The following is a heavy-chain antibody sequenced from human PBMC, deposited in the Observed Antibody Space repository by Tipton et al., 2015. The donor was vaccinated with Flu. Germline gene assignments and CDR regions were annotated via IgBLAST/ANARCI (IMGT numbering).Heavy chain of an antibody. D-gene: IGHD3-16*01. CDR2: INGDGTEK. CDR1: GFTFTNSW. Sequence: SLRLSCAASGFTFTNSWMDWVRQTPGKGLEWVANINGDGTEKRYVDSVKGRFTISRDNARNSVYLHMSSLRAEDTAVYYCARLGLPDSWGQGTLVTVSS. CDR3: ARLGLPDS. J-gene: IGHJ4*02. V-gene: IGHV3-7*01.